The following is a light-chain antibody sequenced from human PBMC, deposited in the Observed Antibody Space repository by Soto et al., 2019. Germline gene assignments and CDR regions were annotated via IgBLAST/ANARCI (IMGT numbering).Light chain of an antibody. J-gene: IGKJ1*01. CDR2: GAS. Sequence: EIVMTQSPGTLSVSPGERATLSCRASQSVSSNLAWYQQKPGQAPRLLIYGASSRATGIPARFSGSGSGTEFTLTISSLQSEDFAVYYCHQSETWPPGTFGQGTKVEIK. CDR1: QSVSSN. V-gene: IGKV3D-15*01. CDR3: HQSETWPPGT.